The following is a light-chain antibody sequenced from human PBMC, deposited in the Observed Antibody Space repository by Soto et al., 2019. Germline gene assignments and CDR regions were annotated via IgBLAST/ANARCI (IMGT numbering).Light chain of an antibody. J-gene: IGKJ1*01. V-gene: IGKV3-11*01. CDR2: DAS. CDR3: QQRSNWPRT. CDR1: QSVSRY. Sequence: EIVLTQSPATLSLSPGERATLSCRASQSVSRYLAWHQQKYGQAPRLLIYDASNRATGIPARFSGSGSGTDFTLTISSLEPEDFAVYYCQQRSNWPRTFGQGTKVEIK.